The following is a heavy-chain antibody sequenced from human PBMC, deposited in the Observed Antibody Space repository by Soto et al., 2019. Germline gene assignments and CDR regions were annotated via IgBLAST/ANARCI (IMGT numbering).Heavy chain of an antibody. D-gene: IGHD2-8*01. V-gene: IGHV1-8*01. CDR3: ARGVGYCTNGVCLGFRFDP. J-gene: IGHJ5*02. CDR2: MNPNSGHA. CDR1: GYTFTSYD. Sequence: ASVKVSCKASGYTFTSYDINWVRQATGQGLEWMGWMNPNSGHAGYAQKFQGRVTMTRNTSISTAYLELSSLRSEDTAVYYCARGVGYCTNGVCLGFRFDPWGQGTLVTVSS.